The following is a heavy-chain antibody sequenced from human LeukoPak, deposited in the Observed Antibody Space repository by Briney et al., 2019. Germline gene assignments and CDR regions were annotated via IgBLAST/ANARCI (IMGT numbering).Heavy chain of an antibody. J-gene: IGHJ3*02. V-gene: IGHV3-48*01. CDR3: ARGGSYLSAFDI. CDR2: ISSSRTT. CDR1: GFTFSRYS. D-gene: IGHD1-26*01. Sequence: PGGSLRLSCAASGFTFSRYSMNWVRQAPGKGLEWVSSISSSRTTYYADSVKGRFTISRDNSKNTLYLQMNSLRAEDTAVYYCARGGSYLSAFDIWGQGTMVTVSS.